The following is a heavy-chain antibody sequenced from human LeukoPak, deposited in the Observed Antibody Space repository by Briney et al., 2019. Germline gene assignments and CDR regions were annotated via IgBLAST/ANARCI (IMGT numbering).Heavy chain of an antibody. V-gene: IGHV3-23*01. CDR3: AKGHRYCTSGNCNSAIDY. Sequence: GGSLRLSCAASGFTFSTYAMTWVRQAPGKGLEWVSTVSGSGGTTYYADSVKGRLTISRDNAMDTLYLQLSSLRAEDTAVYYCAKGHRYCTSGNCNSAIDYWGQGTLVTVSS. CDR2: VSGSGGTT. J-gene: IGHJ4*02. D-gene: IGHD2-15*01. CDR1: GFTFSTYA.